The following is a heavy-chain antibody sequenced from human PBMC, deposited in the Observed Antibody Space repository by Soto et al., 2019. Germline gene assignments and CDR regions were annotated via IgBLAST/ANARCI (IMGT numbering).Heavy chain of an antibody. J-gene: IGHJ4*02. D-gene: IGHD3-22*01. Sequence: SETLSLTCTFSGGSISSSSYYWGWIRQPPGKGLEWIGSIYYSGSTYYNPSLKSRVTISVDTSKNQFSLKLSSVTAADTAVYYCAKTYYYDSSGYLDYWGQGTLVTVSS. V-gene: IGHV4-39*01. CDR2: IYYSGST. CDR1: GGSISSSSYY. CDR3: AKTYYYDSSGYLDY.